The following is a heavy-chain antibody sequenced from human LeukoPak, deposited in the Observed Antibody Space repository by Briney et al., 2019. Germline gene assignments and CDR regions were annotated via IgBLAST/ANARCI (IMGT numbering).Heavy chain of an antibody. V-gene: IGHV3-23*01. Sequence: GGSLRLSCAASGFTFSSYAMSWVRQAPGKGLEWVSAISGSGGSTYYADSVKGRFTISRDNSKNTLYLQMNSLRAEDTAVYYCACKYCSSTSCYTMSLDYWGQGTLVTVSS. CDR1: GFTFSSYA. CDR2: ISGSGGST. J-gene: IGHJ4*02. CDR3: ACKYCSSTSCYTMSLDY. D-gene: IGHD2-2*02.